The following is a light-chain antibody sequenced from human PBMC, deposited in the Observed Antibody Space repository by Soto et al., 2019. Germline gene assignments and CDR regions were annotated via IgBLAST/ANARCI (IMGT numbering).Light chain of an antibody. Sequence: EIVMTQSPATLSVSPGERATLSCRASQSVSSNLAWYQQKPGQAPRLLIYGASTRATGIPARISGSGSGTEFTLIISSLQSEDFAVYYCQQYNYWPRTFGQGTKVEIK. V-gene: IGKV3-15*01. CDR1: QSVSSN. CDR3: QQYNYWPRT. J-gene: IGKJ1*01. CDR2: GAS.